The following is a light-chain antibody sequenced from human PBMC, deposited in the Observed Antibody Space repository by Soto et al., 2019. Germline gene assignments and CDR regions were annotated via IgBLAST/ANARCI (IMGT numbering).Light chain of an antibody. Sequence: EIVRTQSPATLSVSPGERATLSCRSSQSVSRNVAWYQQKPGQAPRLLIHDASTRATGISVRFSGSGSGTEFTLTISSLQSEDFAVYYCQQYNNWLWTFGQGTKVEIQ. CDR1: QSVSRN. V-gene: IGKV3-15*01. CDR3: QQYNNWLWT. J-gene: IGKJ1*01. CDR2: DAS.